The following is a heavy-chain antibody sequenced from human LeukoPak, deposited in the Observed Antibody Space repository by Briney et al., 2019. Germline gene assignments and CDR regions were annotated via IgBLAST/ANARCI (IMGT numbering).Heavy chain of an antibody. V-gene: IGHV1-69*05. CDR3: ARGSGGDLLCGAFDI. CDR1: GGTFSSYA. CDR2: VIPIFGTA. D-gene: IGHD2-21*02. J-gene: IGHJ3*02. Sequence: ASVKVSCKASGGTFSSYAISWVRQAPGQGLEWMGGVIPIFGTANYAQKFQGRVTITTDESTSTAYMELSSLRSEDTAVYYCARGSGGDLLCGAFDIWGQGTMVTVPS.